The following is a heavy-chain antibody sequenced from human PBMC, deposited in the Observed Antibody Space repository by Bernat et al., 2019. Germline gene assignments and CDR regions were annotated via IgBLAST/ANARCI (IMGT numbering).Heavy chain of an antibody. CDR1: GFTFSSYA. CDR2: ISYDGSNK. J-gene: IGHJ5*02. Sequence: QVQLVESGGGVVQPGRSLRLSCAASGFTFSSYAMHWVRQAPGKGLEWVAVISYDGSNKYYADSVKGRFTISRDNSKNTLYLQMNSLRAEDTAVYYCARDVDNYYDSSGYTIDPWGQGTLVTVSS. V-gene: IGHV3-30-3*01. D-gene: IGHD3-22*01. CDR3: ARDVDNYYDSSGYTIDP.